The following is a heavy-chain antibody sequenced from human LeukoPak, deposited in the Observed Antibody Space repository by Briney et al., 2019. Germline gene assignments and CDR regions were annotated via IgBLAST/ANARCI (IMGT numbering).Heavy chain of an antibody. V-gene: IGHV3-30*03. CDR2: ISFDGSKG. J-gene: IGHJ3*01. CDR3: ARETRSVTAVAFDV. CDR1: GFTFSSYG. D-gene: IGHD2-21*02. Sequence: SGGSLRLSCAASGFTFSSYGMHWVRQAPGKGLEWVAVISFDGSKGYYADPVKGRFTISRENSKNTVFLQMNSLRSEDTATYYCARETRSVTAVAFDVRGPGTMVTVSS.